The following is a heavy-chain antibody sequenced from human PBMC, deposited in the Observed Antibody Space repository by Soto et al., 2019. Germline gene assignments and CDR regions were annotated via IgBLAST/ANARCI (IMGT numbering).Heavy chain of an antibody. CDR1: GGSISSGDYY. V-gene: IGHV4-30-4*01. CDR2: IYYSGST. D-gene: IGHD6-13*01. J-gene: IGHJ5*02. CDR3: ASERPDGSRLDP. Sequence: QVQLQESGPGLVKPSQTLSLTCTVSGGSISSGDYYWSWIRQPPGKGLEWIGYIYYSGSTYYNPSLNGRVAXXVXSSKTQSPLKLSSVTAADTAVYYCASERPDGSRLDPWGQGTLVTVSS.